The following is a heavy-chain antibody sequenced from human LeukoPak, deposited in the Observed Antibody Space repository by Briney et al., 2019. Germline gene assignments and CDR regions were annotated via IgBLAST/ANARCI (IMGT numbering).Heavy chain of an antibody. CDR3: ARDNSVAYMDV. CDR1: GFAFSSYS. CDR2: ISSSSSTI. D-gene: IGHD6-19*01. J-gene: IGHJ6*03. Sequence: AGGSLRLSCAASGFAFSSYSMNWVRQAPGKGLEWVSYISSSSSTIYYADSVKGRFTISRDNAKNSLYLQMNSLRAEDTAVYYCARDNSVAYMDVWGKGTTVTVSS. V-gene: IGHV3-48*04.